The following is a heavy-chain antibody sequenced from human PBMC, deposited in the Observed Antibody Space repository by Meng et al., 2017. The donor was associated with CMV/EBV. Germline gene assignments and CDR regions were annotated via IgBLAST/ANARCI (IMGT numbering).Heavy chain of an antibody. CDR3: ARGGSGSYPYYYYGMDV. CDR2: TYYRSKWYN. J-gene: IGHJ6*02. D-gene: IGHD1-26*01. Sequence: SQTLSLTCAISGDRVSSHSAAWNWIRQSPSRGLEWLGRTYYRSKWYNDYAVSVKSRITINPDTSKNQFSLQLNSVTPEDTAVYYCARGGSGSYPYYYYGMDVWGQGTTVTVSS. CDR1: GDRVSSHSAA. V-gene: IGHV6-1*01.